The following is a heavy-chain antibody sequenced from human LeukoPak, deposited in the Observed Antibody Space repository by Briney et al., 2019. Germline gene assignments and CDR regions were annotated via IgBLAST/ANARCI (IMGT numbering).Heavy chain of an antibody. D-gene: IGHD5-24*01. V-gene: IGHV1-69*05. CDR3: ARDRDGYNYVAPYYYYMDV. CDR2: IIPIFGTA. J-gene: IGHJ6*03. Sequence: GASVKVSCKASGGTFSSYAISWVRQAPGQGLEWRGGIIPIFGTANYAQKFQGRVTITTDESTSTAYLELSSLRSEDTAVYYCARDRDGYNYVAPYYYYMDVWGKGTTVTVSS. CDR1: GGTFSSYA.